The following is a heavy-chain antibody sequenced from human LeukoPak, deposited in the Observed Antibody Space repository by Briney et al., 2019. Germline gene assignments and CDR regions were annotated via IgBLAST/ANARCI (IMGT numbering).Heavy chain of an antibody. CDR3: ARALLGYCSGGSCPGTGY. D-gene: IGHD2-15*01. J-gene: IGHJ4*02. CDR2: IKQDGSEK. V-gene: IGHV3-7*01. CDR1: GFTFSSYW. Sequence: PGGSLRLSCAASGFTFSSYWMSWVRQAPGKGLEWVANIKQDGSEKYYVDSVKGRFTISRDNAKDSLYLQVNSLRAEDTAVYYCARALLGYCSGGSCPGTGYWGQGTLVTVSS.